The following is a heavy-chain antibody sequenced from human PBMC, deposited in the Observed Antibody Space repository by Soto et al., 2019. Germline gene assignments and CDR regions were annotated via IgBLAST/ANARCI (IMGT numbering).Heavy chain of an antibody. V-gene: IGHV4-4*07. CDR1: GGSISSYY. CDR2: IYTSGST. CDR3: ARDIRFLEWLSSPGMDV. Sequence: KASETLSLTCTVSGGSISSYYWSWIRQPAGKGLEWIGRIYTSGSTNYNPSLKSRVTMSVDTSKNQFPLKLSSVTAADTAVYYCARDIRFLEWLSSPGMDVWCQGTTVTVSS. D-gene: IGHD3-3*01. J-gene: IGHJ6*02.